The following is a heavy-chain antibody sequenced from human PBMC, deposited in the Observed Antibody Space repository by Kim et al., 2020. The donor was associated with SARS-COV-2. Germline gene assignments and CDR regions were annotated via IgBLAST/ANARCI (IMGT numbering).Heavy chain of an antibody. Sequence: GGSLRLSCAASGFTFDDYAMHWVRQAPGKGLEWVSLISWDGGSTYYADSVKGRFTIPRDNSKNSLYLQMNSLRAEDTALYYCAKGLMGSGTPGDWFDPWGQGTLVTVSA. CDR3: AKGLMGSGTPGDWFDP. CDR1: GFTFDDYA. CDR2: ISWDGGST. D-gene: IGHD3-10*01. V-gene: IGHV3-43D*03. J-gene: IGHJ5*02.